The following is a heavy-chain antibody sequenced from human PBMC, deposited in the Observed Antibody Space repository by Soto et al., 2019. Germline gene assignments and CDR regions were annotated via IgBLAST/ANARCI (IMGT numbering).Heavy chain of an antibody. CDR1: GFTFTKYG. V-gene: IGHV3-33*01. D-gene: IGHD2-15*01. Sequence: HVQLVESGGGVVQPGRSLRLSCAASGFTFTKYGMHWVRQAPGKGLEWVAVIWYDGSNKYYVDSVKGRFTISRDNSKNTLYLQMNDLRAEDTSVYYCARYRYCSGETCYGDWDYYYGMDVWGQGTTVTVSS. CDR3: ARYRYCSGETCYGDWDYYYGMDV. CDR2: IWYDGSNK. J-gene: IGHJ6*02.